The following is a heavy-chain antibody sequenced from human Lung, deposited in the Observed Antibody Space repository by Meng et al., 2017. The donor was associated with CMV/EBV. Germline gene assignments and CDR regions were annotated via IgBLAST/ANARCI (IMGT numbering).Heavy chain of an antibody. J-gene: IGHJ4*02. CDR1: AFSYSDNY. D-gene: IGHD3-16*01. CDR2: IRNKAASYST. V-gene: IGHV3-72*01. Sequence: GGSLRLXCAATAFSYSDNYMDWFRQAPGKGLECVGRIRNKAASYSTEYAASVRGRFTISRDDSNNSRYLQMNSLKIEDTAVYYCVKDYLGAGDFWGQGTPVTVSS. CDR3: VKDYLGAGDF.